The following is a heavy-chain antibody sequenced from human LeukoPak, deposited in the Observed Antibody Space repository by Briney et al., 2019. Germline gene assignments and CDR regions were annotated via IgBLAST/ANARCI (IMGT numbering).Heavy chain of an antibody. CDR1: GFTFSSYS. CDR2: ISSSSSYI. V-gene: IGHV3-21*01. CDR3: ARDRDSSSWYVGGAFDI. Sequence: GGSLRLSCAAFGFTFSSYSMNWVRQAPGKGLEWVSSISSSSSYIYYADSVKGRFTISRDNAKNSLYLQMNSLRAEDTAVYYCARDRDSSSWYVGGAFDIWGQGTMVTVSS. J-gene: IGHJ3*02. D-gene: IGHD6-13*01.